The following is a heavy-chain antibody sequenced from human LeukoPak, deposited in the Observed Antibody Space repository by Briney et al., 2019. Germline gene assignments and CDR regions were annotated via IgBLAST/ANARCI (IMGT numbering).Heavy chain of an antibody. V-gene: IGHV3-64*01. J-gene: IGHJ4*02. Sequence: PGGSLRLSCAASGFTFSSYAMHWVRQAPGKGLEYVSAISSNGGSTHYANSVKGRFTISRDNSKNTLYLQMGSLRAEDMAVYYCARGDSSGYYYFDYWGQGALVTVSS. CDR1: GFTFSSYA. CDR2: ISSNGGST. D-gene: IGHD3-22*01. CDR3: ARGDSSGYYYFDY.